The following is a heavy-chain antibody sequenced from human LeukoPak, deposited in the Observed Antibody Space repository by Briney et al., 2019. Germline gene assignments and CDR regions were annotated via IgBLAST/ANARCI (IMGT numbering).Heavy chain of an antibody. CDR2: ISAYNGNT. Sequence: ASVKVSCKASGGTFSSYAISWVRQAPGQGLEWMGGISAYNGNTNYAQKLQGRVTMTTDTSTSTAYMELRSLRSDDTAVYYCAREYYYDSLNWFDPWGQGTLVTVSS. V-gene: IGHV1-18*01. CDR3: AREYYYDSLNWFDP. J-gene: IGHJ5*02. CDR1: GGTFSSYA. D-gene: IGHD3-22*01.